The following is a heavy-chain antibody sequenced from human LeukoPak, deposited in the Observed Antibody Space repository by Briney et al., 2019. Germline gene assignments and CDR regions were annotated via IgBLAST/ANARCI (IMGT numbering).Heavy chain of an antibody. CDR3: ARGTAMVRGVIPGDY. V-gene: IGHV1-18*01. Sequence: ASVKVSCKASGYTFTSYGISWVRQAPGQGLEWMGWISAYNGNTNYAQTLQGRVTMTTDTSTSTAYMELRSLRSDDTAVYYCARGTAMVRGVIPGDYWGQGTLVTVSS. CDR1: GYTFTSYG. J-gene: IGHJ4*02. CDR2: ISAYNGNT. D-gene: IGHD3-10*01.